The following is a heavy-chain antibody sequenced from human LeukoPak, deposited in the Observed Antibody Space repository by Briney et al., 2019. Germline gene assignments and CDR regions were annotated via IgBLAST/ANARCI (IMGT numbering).Heavy chain of an antibody. CDR3: ARDVMVRGVPFDY. J-gene: IGHJ4*02. CDR1: GGSFSGYY. CDR2: INHSGST. Sequence: PSETLSLTCAVYGGSFSGYYWSWIRQPPGKGLEWIWEINHSGSTSYNPSLKSRVTISVDTYKTQFSLKLSSVTAADTAVYYCARDVMVRGVPFDYWGQGTLVTVSS. D-gene: IGHD3-10*01. V-gene: IGHV4-34*01.